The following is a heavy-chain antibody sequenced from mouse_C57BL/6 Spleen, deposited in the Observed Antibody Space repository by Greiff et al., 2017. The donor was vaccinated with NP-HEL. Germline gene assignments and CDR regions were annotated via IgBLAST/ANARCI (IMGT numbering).Heavy chain of an antibody. CDR1: GYAFTNYL. CDR3: CYDSFAY. V-gene: IGHV1-54*01. D-gene: IGHD2-4*01. J-gene: IGHJ3*01. Sequence: QVQLQQSGAELVRPGTSVKVSCKASGYAFTNYLIEWVKQRPGQGLEWIGVINPGSGGTNYNEKFKGKATLTADKSSSTAYMQLSSLTSEDSAVYFCCYDSFAYWGQGTLVTVSA. CDR2: INPGSGGT.